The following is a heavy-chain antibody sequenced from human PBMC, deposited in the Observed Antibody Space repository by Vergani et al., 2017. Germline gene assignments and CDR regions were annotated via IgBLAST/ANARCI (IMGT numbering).Heavy chain of an antibody. J-gene: IGHJ6*02. CDR1: GFTFSSYA. CDR2: ISGSGGNT. Sequence: EVQLLESGGGLVQPGGSLRLSCAASGFTFSSYAMSWVRQAPGKGLEWVSGISGSGGNTYYADSVKGRFTISRDNSKYTLYLQMNSLRAEDTAVYYCAKVISYYYDSSGPYGMDVWGQGTTVTVSS. CDR3: AKVISYYYDSSGPYGMDV. D-gene: IGHD3-22*01. V-gene: IGHV3-23*01.